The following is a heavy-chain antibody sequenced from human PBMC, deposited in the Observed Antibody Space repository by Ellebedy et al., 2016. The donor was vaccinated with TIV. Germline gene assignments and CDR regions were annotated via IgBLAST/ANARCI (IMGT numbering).Heavy chain of an antibody. CDR2: VSYNGRS. Sequence: GSLRLSCTVSGYSISSGYNWGWIRQPPGKGLEWIGSVSYNGRSYYNPSLQSRVTISVDTSKNQFSLNLSSVTAADTAVYYCARIAAYWGQGTLVTVSS. J-gene: IGHJ4*02. CDR1: GYSISSGYN. CDR3: ARIAAY. V-gene: IGHV4-38-2*02. D-gene: IGHD2-21*01.